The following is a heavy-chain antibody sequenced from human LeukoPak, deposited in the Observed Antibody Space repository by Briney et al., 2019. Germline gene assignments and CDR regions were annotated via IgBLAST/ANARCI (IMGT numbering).Heavy chain of an antibody. J-gene: IGHJ4*02. CDR2: ISGSGGST. D-gene: IGHD6-19*01. Sequence: PGGSLRLSCAASGFTFSSYAMSWVRQAPGKGLEWVSAISGSGGSTYYADSVKSRFTISRDNSKNTLYLQMNSLRAEDTAVYYCAKDPPAPWQWLAHFDYWGQGTLVTVSS. V-gene: IGHV3-23*01. CDR1: GFTFSSYA. CDR3: AKDPPAPWQWLAHFDY.